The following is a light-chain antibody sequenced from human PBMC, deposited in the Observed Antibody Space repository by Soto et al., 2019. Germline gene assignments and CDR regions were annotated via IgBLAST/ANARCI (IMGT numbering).Light chain of an antibody. CDR3: AAWDDSLSGVV. CDR2: RND. CDR1: SSNIGSNY. Sequence: QSVLTQPPSASGTPGQRGTISCSGSSSNIGSNYVYWYQQFPGTAPKLLIYRNDQRPSGVPDRFSGSKSGTSASLAISGLRSEDEADYYCAAWDDSLSGVVFGGGTKLTVL. V-gene: IGLV1-47*01. J-gene: IGLJ2*01.